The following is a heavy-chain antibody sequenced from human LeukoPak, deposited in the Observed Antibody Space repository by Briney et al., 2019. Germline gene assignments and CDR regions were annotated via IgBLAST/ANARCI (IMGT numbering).Heavy chain of an antibody. CDR1: GYTFTGYY. Sequence: ASVKVSCKASGYTFTGYYMHWVRQAPGQGLEWMGWINPNSGGTNYAQKFQGRVTMTRDTSISTAYMELSRLRSEDTAVYYCATTHLSSSWYYCDYWGQGTLVTVSS. CDR3: ATTHLSSSWYYCDY. V-gene: IGHV1-2*02. D-gene: IGHD6-13*01. J-gene: IGHJ4*02. CDR2: INPNSGGT.